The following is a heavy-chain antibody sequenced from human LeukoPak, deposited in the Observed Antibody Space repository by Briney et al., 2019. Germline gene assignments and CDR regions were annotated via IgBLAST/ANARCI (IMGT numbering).Heavy chain of an antibody. CDR1: GFTFSSCA. J-gene: IGHJ4*02. CDR3: AKGGVVGVVNY. D-gene: IGHD3-22*01. CDR2: ISGSGGST. Sequence: PGGSLRLSCAASGFTFSSCAMSWVRQAPGKGLEWVSAISGSGGSTYYADSVKGRFTISRDNSNNTLYLQMNSLRVDDTAVYYCAKGGVVGVVNYWGQGTLVTVSS. V-gene: IGHV3-23*01.